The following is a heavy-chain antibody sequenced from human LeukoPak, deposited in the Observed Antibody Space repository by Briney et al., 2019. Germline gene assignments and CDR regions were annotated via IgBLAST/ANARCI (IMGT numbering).Heavy chain of an antibody. CDR1: GFTFNSYA. V-gene: IGHV3-7*01. CDR3: AGGQGFLIDY. CDR2: IKQDGSAK. J-gene: IGHJ4*02. D-gene: IGHD3-3*01. Sequence: PGGSLRLSCAASGFTFNSYAMSWVRQAPGKGLEWVANIKQDGSAKYYVDSVKGRLTISRDNAKSLLYLQMNSLRAEDAAVYYCAGGQGFLIDYWGQGTLVTVSS.